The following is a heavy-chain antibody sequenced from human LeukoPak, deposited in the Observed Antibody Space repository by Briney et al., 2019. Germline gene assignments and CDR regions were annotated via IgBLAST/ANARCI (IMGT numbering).Heavy chain of an antibody. J-gene: IGHJ5*02. CDR3: ARVPGYGSGNWFDP. D-gene: IGHD3-10*01. V-gene: IGHV1-2*02. CDR2: INPNSGGT. CDR1: GYTFTGYY. Sequence: ASVNVSCKASGYTFTGYYMHWVRQAPGQGLEWMGWINPNSGGTNYAQKLQGRVTMTRDTSISTAYMELSRLRSDDTAVYYCARVPGYGSGNWFDPWGQGTLVTVSS.